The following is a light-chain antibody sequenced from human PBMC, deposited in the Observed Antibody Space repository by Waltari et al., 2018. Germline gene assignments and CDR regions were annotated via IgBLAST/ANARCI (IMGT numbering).Light chain of an antibody. V-gene: IGLV1-40*01. CDR2: GNR. CDR1: SSNIGAGYD. J-gene: IGLJ2*01. Sequence: QSVLPQPPSVSGAPGQRVIISCTGSSSNIGAGYDVHWYQQFPGIAPKLLIYGNRNRPSGVPDRFSGSKSGTSASLVISGLQAEDEADYYCQSYDNTLSGSHVVFGGGTKLTVL. CDR3: QSYDNTLSGSHVV.